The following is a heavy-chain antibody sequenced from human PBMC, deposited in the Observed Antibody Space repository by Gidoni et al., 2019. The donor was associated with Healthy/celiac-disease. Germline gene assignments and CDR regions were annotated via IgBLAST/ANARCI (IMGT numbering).Heavy chain of an antibody. J-gene: IGHJ4*02. V-gene: IGHV1-3*01. D-gene: IGHD2-15*01. CDR3: ARLQVVKGFDY. Sequence: KFQGRVTITRDTSASTAYMELSSLRSEDTAVYYCARLQVVKGFDYWGQGTLVTVSS.